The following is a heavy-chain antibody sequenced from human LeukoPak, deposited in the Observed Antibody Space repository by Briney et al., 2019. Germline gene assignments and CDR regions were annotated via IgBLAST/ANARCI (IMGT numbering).Heavy chain of an antibody. CDR3: TTSPHYCDSSGYNYHYMDV. J-gene: IGHJ6*03. V-gene: IGHV3-15*01. Sequence: GGSLRLSCAASGFTFSNAWMSWVRQAPGKGLEWVGRIKSKTDGGTTDYAAPVKGRFTISRDDSKNTLYLQMNSLQTEDTAVYYCTTSPHYCDSSGYNYHYMDVWGKGTTVTVSS. D-gene: IGHD3-22*01. CDR2: IKSKTDGGTT. CDR1: GFTFSNAW.